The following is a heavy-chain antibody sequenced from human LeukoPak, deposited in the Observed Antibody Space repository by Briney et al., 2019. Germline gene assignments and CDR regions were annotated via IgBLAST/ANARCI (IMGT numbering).Heavy chain of an antibody. J-gene: IGHJ3*02. D-gene: IGHD3-3*01. V-gene: IGHV1-69*13. CDR1: GGTFSSYA. CDR3: ARGVDDFWKEGTFDI. CDR2: IIPIFGTA. Sequence: SVKVSCKASGGTFSSYAISWVRQAPGQGLEWMGGIIPIFGTANYAQKFQGRVTITADESTSTAYMELSSLRSEDTAVYYCARGVDDFWKEGTFDIWGQGTMVTVSS.